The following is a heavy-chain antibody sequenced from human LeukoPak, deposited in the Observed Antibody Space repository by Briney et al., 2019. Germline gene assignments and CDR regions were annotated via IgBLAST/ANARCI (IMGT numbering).Heavy chain of an antibody. V-gene: IGHV3-23*01. J-gene: IGHJ4*02. Sequence: GGSLRLSCVASGFAFRNHAMNWVRQAPGKGLEWVSVLSGSGHRRYYADSVKGRFTISRDNAKNSLYLQMNSLRAEDTAVYYCATELWFGELSPLYFDYWGQGTLVTVSS. D-gene: IGHD3-10*01. CDR3: ATELWFGELSPLYFDY. CDR1: GFAFRNHA. CDR2: LSGSGHRR.